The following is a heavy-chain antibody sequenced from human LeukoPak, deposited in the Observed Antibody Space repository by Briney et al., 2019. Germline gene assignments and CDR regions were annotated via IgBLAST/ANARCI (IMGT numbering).Heavy chain of an antibody. CDR1: GFTLSSYA. CDR3: AKSKLGYCSSTSCYRGKKYYYYYYMDV. Sequence: GGSLRLSCAASGFTLSSYAMSWVRQAPGKGLEWVSAISGSGGSTYYADSVKGRFTISRDNSKNTLYLQMNSLRAEDTAVYYCAKSKLGYCSSTSCYRGKKYYYYYYMDVWGKGTTVTVSS. V-gene: IGHV3-23*01. J-gene: IGHJ6*03. CDR2: ISGSGGST. D-gene: IGHD2-2*01.